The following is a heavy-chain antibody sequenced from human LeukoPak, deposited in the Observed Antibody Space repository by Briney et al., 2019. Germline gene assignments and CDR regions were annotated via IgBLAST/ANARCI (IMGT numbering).Heavy chain of an antibody. V-gene: IGHV3-49*03. Sequence: GGSLRLSCTASGFTFGDYAMSWFRQAPGKGLEWVGFIRSKAYGGTTEYAASVKGRFTISRDDSNSIAYLQMNSLRAEDTAVYYCAKDLTRGEIGIVLRGPVDWGQGTLVTVSS. CDR2: IRSKAYGGTT. D-gene: IGHD2-8*01. CDR1: GFTFGDYA. CDR3: AKDLTRGEIGIVLRGPVD. J-gene: IGHJ4*02.